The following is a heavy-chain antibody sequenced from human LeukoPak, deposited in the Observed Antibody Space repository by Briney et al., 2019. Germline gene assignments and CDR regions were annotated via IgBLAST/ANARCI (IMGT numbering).Heavy chain of an antibody. CDR1: GFTFDDYG. V-gene: IGHV3-20*04. D-gene: IGHD3-22*01. Sequence: PGGSLRLSCAASGFTFDDYGMSWVRQAPGKGLEWVSGINWNGGSTGYADSVKGRFTISRANSKNSLYLQMNSLRAEDTALYYCAREGVYYYDSSGSYYFDYWGQGTLVTVSS. CDR3: AREGVYYYDSSGSYYFDY. J-gene: IGHJ4*02. CDR2: INWNGGST.